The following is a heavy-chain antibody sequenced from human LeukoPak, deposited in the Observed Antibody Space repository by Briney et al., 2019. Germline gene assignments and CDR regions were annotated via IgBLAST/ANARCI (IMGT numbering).Heavy chain of an antibody. Sequence: ASVKVSCKASGHTFTNYYINWVRQAPGQGLEWLGWINPDNGVTIYAQKFQGRVTMTRDTSISTAYMELSRLRSDDTAVYYCARVQPAATGNNWFDPWGQGTLVTVSS. CDR2: INPDNGVT. V-gene: IGHV1-2*02. D-gene: IGHD2-2*01. CDR1: GHTFTNYY. CDR3: ARVQPAATGNNWFDP. J-gene: IGHJ5*02.